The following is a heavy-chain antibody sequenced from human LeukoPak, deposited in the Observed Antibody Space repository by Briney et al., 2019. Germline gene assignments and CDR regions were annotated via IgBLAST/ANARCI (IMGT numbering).Heavy chain of an antibody. CDR3: ARLGPRTANIVVVPAAGRGFDY. V-gene: IGHV4-39*01. Sequence: PSETLSLTCTVSGGSISSSSYYWGWIRQPPGKGLEWLGSIYYSGSTYYNPSLKSRVTISVDTSKNRFSLKLSSVTAADTAVYYGARLGPRTANIVVVPAAGRGFDYWGQGTLVTVSS. CDR2: IYYSGST. CDR1: GGSISSSSYY. J-gene: IGHJ4*02. D-gene: IGHD2-2*01.